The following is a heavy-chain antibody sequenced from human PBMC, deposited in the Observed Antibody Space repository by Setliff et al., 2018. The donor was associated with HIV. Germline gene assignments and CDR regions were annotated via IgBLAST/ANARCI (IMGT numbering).Heavy chain of an antibody. V-gene: IGHV4-59*11. CDR3: ARVRGALYYFDY. Sequence: PSETLSLTCTVSGDPIRSHYWSWIRQPPGKGLEWIGYIYYSGSTDYNPSLKSRATISVDTSKNQFSLKLSSVTAADTAVYYCARVRGALYYFDYWGQGTLVTVSS. CDR1: GDPIRSHY. D-gene: IGHD1-26*01. J-gene: IGHJ4*02. CDR2: IYYSGST.